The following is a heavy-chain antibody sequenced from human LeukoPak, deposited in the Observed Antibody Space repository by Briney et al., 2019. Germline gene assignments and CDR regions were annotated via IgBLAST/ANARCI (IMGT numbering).Heavy chain of an antibody. V-gene: IGHV4-34*01. J-gene: IGHJ6*02. CDR2: INHSGST. CDR1: GGSFSGYY. Sequence: PSETLSLTCAVYGGSFSGYYWSWIRQPPGKGLEWIGEINHSGSTNYNPSLKSRVTISVDTSKNQFSLELSSVTAADTAVYYCASALSGSYYFGYYYYGMDVWGQGTTVTVSS. D-gene: IGHD3-10*01. CDR3: ASALSGSYYFGYYYYGMDV.